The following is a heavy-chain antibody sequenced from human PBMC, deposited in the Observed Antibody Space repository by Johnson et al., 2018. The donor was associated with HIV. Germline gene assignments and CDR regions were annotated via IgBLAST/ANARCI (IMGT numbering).Heavy chain of an antibody. CDR3: AKGDDYYDAFDI. V-gene: IGHV3-33*06. CDR2: IWYDGSNK. D-gene: IGHD3-16*01. Sequence: VESGGGVVQPGRSLRLSCAASGFTFSSYGMHWVRQAPGKGLEWVAVIWYDGSNKYYADSVNGRFTISRDNSKNTLYLQMNSLRVEDTAVYYCAKGDDYYDAFDIWGQGTMVTVSS. CDR1: GFTFSSYG. J-gene: IGHJ3*02.